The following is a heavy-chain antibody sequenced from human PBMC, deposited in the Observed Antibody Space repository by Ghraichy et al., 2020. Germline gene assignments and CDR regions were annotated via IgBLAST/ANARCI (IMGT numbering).Heavy chain of an antibody. CDR3: ARGSSVVRFYYYGAMDV. D-gene: IGHD4-23*01. Sequence: GESLNISCAASGFTFSSFGLNWVRQAPGKGPEWISYITSSSSFISYADSVKGRFTISRDNAKNSLILQMNSLRDEDTTVYYCARGSSVVRFYYYGAMDVWGQGTTVTVSS. V-gene: IGHV3-48*02. J-gene: IGHJ6*02. CDR1: GFTFSSFG. CDR2: ITSSSSFI.